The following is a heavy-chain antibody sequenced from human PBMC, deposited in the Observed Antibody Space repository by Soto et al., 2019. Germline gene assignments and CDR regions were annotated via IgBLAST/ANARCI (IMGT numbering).Heavy chain of an antibody. CDR3: ARDGYGGNSCY. J-gene: IGHJ4*02. D-gene: IGHD2-21*02. V-gene: IGHV1-69*06. CDR2: IIPIFGTA. CDR1: GGTFSSYA. Sequence: GASVKVSCKASGGTFSSYAISWVRQAPGQGLEWMGGIIPIFGTANYAQEFQGRVTITADKSTSTAYMELSSLRSEDTAVYYCARDGYGGNSCYWGQGTLVTVSS.